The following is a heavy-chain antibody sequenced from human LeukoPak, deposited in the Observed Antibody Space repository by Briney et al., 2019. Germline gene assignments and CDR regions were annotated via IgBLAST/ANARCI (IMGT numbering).Heavy chain of an antibody. CDR3: ARGSDYGDYSGSWSMAFDI. V-gene: IGHV1-2*02. CDR1: GYTFTGYY. J-gene: IGHJ3*02. Sequence: ASVKVSCKASGYTFTGYYMHWVRQAPGQGLEWMGWINPNSGGTNYAQKLQGRVTMTTDTSTSTAYMELRSLRSDDTAVYYCARGSDYGDYSGSWSMAFDIWGQGTMVTVSS. D-gene: IGHD4-17*01. CDR2: INPNSGGT.